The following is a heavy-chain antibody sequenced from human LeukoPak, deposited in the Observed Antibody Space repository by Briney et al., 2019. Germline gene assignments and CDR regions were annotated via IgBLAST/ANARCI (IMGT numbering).Heavy chain of an antibody. Sequence: SETLSLTCAVSGGSISSGGYSWSWIRQPPGKGLEWIGHIYHSGGTYYNPSLESRVTISVDRSKNQFSLKLSSVTAADTAVYYCARRTGSGNFDYWGQGTLVTVSS. D-gene: IGHD1-26*01. J-gene: IGHJ4*02. CDR1: GGSISSGGYS. V-gene: IGHV4-30-2*01. CDR3: ARRTGSGNFDY. CDR2: IYHSGGT.